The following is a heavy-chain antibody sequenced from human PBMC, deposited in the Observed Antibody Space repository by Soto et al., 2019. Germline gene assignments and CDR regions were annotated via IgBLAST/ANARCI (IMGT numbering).Heavy chain of an antibody. CDR2: INPNSGAT. V-gene: IGHV1-2*02. CDR1: GYTFTGYF. J-gene: IGHJ5*02. Sequence: ASVKVSCKASGYTFTGYFMRWVRQAPGQGLEWMGWINPNSGATKYAQKFQGRVTLGRDTSIRTAYMELSGLRSDDTAVYYCARGGGTILAPLPWGQGTLVTVSS. D-gene: IGHD3-3*01. CDR3: ARGGGTILAPLP.